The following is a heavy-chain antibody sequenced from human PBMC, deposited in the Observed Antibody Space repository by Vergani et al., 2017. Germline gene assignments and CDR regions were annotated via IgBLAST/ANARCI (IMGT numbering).Heavy chain of an antibody. J-gene: IGHJ6*03. Sequence: QVQLVQSGAEVKKPGASVKVSCKASGYTFTGYYMHWVRQAPGQGLEWMGRINPNSGGTNYAQKFQGRVTMTRETSISTAYMELSRLRSADTAVYYCARVKSSSWPDYDYYYMDVWGKGTTVTVSS. CDR3: ARVKSSSWPDYDYYYMDV. CDR1: GYTFTGYY. D-gene: IGHD6-13*01. V-gene: IGHV1-2*06. CDR2: INPNSGGT.